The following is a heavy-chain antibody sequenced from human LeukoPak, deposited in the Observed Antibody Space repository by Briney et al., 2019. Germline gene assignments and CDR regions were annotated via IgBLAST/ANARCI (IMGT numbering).Heavy chain of an antibody. Sequence: GGSLRLSCAASGFTFNCCGMHWVRQAPGKGLEWVAVISYDGRTKFYADSVRGRFTFSRDNSKNTLYLQMDSLRAEDTAIYYCAKDLKGTTHAFDIWGQGTMVTVSS. V-gene: IGHV3-30*18. D-gene: IGHD4-11*01. CDR2: ISYDGRTK. J-gene: IGHJ3*02. CDR1: GFTFNCCG. CDR3: AKDLKGTTHAFDI.